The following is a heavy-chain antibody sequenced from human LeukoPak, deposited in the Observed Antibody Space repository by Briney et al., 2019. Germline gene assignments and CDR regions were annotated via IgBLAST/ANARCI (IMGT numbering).Heavy chain of an antibody. D-gene: IGHD3-22*01. CDR3: AKHYYDSLDY. CDR2: ISGSGGST. CDR1: GFTFSSYA. V-gene: IGHV3-23*01. J-gene: IGHJ4*02. Sequence: GGSLRLSCAASGFTFSSYAMSWVRQAPGKGLEWVSTISGSGGSTYYADSVKGRFTISRDNSKNTLYLQMNSLRAEDTALYYCAKHYYDSLDYWGQGTLVTVSS.